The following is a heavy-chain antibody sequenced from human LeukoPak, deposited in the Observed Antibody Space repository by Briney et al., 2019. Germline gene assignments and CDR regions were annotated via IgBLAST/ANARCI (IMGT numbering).Heavy chain of an antibody. V-gene: IGHV4-59*01. CDR1: GGSNSSYY. D-gene: IGHD5-12*01. CDR3: ARGDDYKSTLFDY. J-gene: IGHJ4*02. Sequence: PSETLSLTCTVSGGSNSSYYWNWIRQPPGKGLEWIGYIYYRGSTNYNPSLKSRVTISVDTSKNQFSLKLSSATATDTAMYYCARGDDYKSTLFDYWGQGTLVTVSS. CDR2: IYYRGST.